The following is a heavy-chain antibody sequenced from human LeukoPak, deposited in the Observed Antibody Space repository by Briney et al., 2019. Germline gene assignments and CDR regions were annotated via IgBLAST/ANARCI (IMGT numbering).Heavy chain of an antibody. Sequence: PGGSLRLSCAASGFTFSSYAMSWVRQAPGKGLEWVSAISGSGGSTYYADSVKGRFTISRDNSKNTLYLQMNSLRAEDTAAYYCAKDGRRHKLFFKYYYYGMDVWGQGTTVTVSS. D-gene: IGHD3-3*01. V-gene: IGHV3-23*01. CDR1: GFTFSSYA. CDR2: ISGSGGST. J-gene: IGHJ6*02. CDR3: AKDGRRHKLFFKYYYYGMDV.